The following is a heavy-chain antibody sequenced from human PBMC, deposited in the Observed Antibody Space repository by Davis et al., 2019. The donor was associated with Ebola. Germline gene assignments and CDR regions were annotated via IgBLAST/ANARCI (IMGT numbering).Heavy chain of an antibody. CDR3: AKGTYGTVRRSYGLDV. CDR1: GFTFSTYA. J-gene: IGHJ6*02. Sequence: GESLKISCAVSGFTFSTYAMSWVRQAPGKGLEWVSAISGSGASTYYAGSVRGRFTISRDNSKNTLYLQMNSLRAEDTAVNYCAKGTYGTVRRSYGLDVWGQGTTVTVSS. CDR2: ISGSGAST. V-gene: IGHV3-23*01. D-gene: IGHD4-17*01.